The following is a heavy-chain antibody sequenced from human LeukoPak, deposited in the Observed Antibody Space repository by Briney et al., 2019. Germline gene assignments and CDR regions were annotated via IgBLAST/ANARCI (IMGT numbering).Heavy chain of an antibody. CDR1: GFTFSSYE. J-gene: IGHJ4*02. V-gene: IGHV3-48*03. Sequence: PGGSLRLSCAVSGFTFSSYEMNWVRQAPGKGLEWVSYISSSGSTIYYADSLKGRFTISRDNAKNSLYLQMNSLRTEDTAVYYCASGYRSGADYWGQGTLATVSS. CDR2: ISSSGSTI. CDR3: ASGYRSGADY. D-gene: IGHD5-18*01.